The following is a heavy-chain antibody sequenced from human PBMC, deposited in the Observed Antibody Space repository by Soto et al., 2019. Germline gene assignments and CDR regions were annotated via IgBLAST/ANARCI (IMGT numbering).Heavy chain of an antibody. Sequence: PSEILSLTCTVSGAYMRNDYYYWSWIRQHPGEGLEWIGFMYGSGSTSYNPSLKSRVTISVDTSTNQFSLELRSVTAADTAVYYCERGGDTTKVDYWGQGTLVTVS. CDR1: GAYMRNDYYY. V-gene: IGHV4-30-4*01. CDR2: MYGSGST. D-gene: IGHD1-26*01. CDR3: ERGGDTTKVDY. J-gene: IGHJ4*02.